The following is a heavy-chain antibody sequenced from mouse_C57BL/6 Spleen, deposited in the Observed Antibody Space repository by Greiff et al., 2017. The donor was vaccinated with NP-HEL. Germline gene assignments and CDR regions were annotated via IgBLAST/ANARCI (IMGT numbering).Heavy chain of an antibody. CDR1: GYSITSGYY. V-gene: IGHV3-6*01. J-gene: IGHJ4*01. CDR3: ARDYYGSSYYYYAMDY. CDR2: ISYDGSN. Sequence: VQLQQSGPGLVKPSQSLSLTCSVTGYSITSGYYWNWIRQFPGNKLEWMGYISYDGSNNYNPSLKNRISITRDTSKNQFFLKLNSVTTEDTATYDCARDYYGSSYYYYAMDYWGQGTSVTVSS. D-gene: IGHD1-1*01.